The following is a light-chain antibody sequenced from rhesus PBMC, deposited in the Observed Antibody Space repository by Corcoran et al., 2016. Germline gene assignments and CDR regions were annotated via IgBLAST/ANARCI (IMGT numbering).Light chain of an antibody. CDR1: QSVSSY. V-gene: IGKV3-31*02. CDR2: GAA. Sequence: EIVMTQSPATLSLSPGERATLSCRASQSVSSYLAWSQQQPGQAPRPLSYGAASRATCIPDRLSGRGCGTDFTLTISSLEPEDFAVYYCQETSNLFTFGPGTKLDIK. J-gene: IGKJ3*01. CDR3: QETSNLFT.